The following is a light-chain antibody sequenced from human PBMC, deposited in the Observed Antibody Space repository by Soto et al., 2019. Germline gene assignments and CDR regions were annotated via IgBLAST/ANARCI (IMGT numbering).Light chain of an antibody. V-gene: IGKV1-9*01. Sequence: GATVTITCRASQDISSYLAWYQQKPGKAPKVLIHTASTLESGVPPRFSGSGSGTHFTLTISNLQPEDFATYYCQHLNSWPPITFGQGTRLDIK. CDR1: QDISSY. CDR2: TAS. CDR3: QHLNSWPPIT. J-gene: IGKJ5*01.